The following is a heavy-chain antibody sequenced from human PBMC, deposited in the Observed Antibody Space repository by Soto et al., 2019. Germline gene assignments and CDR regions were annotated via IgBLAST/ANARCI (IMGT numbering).Heavy chain of an antibody. J-gene: IGHJ4*02. CDR3: ASGSSNWAYYFDF. D-gene: IGHD6-13*01. Sequence: EVHLVESGGGVVQPGGSLRLSCAASGFTFSSYSLNWVRQAPGKGLEWVSYITSSGTTVYYADSVRGRFTISRDNAKNSLYLQMNSLRDDDTAVYYCASGSSNWAYYFDFWGQGTLVTVSS. CDR2: ITSSGTTV. CDR1: GFTFSSYS. V-gene: IGHV3-48*02.